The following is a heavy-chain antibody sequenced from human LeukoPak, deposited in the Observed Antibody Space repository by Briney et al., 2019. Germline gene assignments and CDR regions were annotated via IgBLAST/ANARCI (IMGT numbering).Heavy chain of an antibody. CDR3: AKDGGNYYDTGGNYPMRSYMDV. V-gene: IGHV3-74*01. D-gene: IGHD3-22*01. CDR1: GFTFSSYW. J-gene: IGHJ6*03. Sequence: GGSLRLSCAASGFTFSSYWVHWVRQAPGKGLVWVSRINSDGSSTSYADSVKGRFTISRDNSKNTLYLQMNSLRAEDTAVYYCAKDGGNYYDTGGNYPMRSYMDVWGKGTTVTVSS. CDR2: INSDGSST.